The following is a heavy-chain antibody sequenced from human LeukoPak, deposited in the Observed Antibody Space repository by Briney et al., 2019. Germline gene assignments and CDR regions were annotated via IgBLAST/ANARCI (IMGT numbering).Heavy chain of an antibody. CDR1: GYTFTSYG. J-gene: IGHJ5*02. V-gene: IGHV1-18*01. CDR3: ARVRFGSSWYFRWFDP. CDR2: ISAYNGNT. Sequence: ASVKVSCKASGYTFTSYGISWVRQAPGQGLEWMGWISAYNGNTNYAQELQGRVTMTTDTSTSTAYMELRSLRSDDTAVYYCARVRFGSSWYFRWFDPWGQGTLVTVSS. D-gene: IGHD6-13*01.